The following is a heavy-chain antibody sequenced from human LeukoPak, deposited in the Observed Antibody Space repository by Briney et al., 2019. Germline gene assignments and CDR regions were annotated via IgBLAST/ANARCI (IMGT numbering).Heavy chain of an antibody. CDR2: INPNGGST. CDR3: TRDKGGSYSDY. V-gene: IGHV1-46*01. CDR1: GYTFTTYY. J-gene: IGHJ4*02. D-gene: IGHD2-15*01. Sequence: RASVKVSCKASGYTFTTYYIHWVRQAPGQGLEWVGIINPNGGSTNYAQKLQGRVTMTRDTSTSTVYMELSSLGSEGTAVYYCTRDKGGSYSDYWGQGTLVTVSS.